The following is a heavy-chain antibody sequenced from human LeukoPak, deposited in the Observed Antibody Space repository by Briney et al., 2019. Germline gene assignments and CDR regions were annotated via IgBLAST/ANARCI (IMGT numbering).Heavy chain of an antibody. J-gene: IGHJ6*02. CDR1: GFTFSSYW. CDR3: AGGGGLDV. V-gene: IGHV3-7*03. CDR2: INHNGNVN. Sequence: GGSLRLSCAASGFTFSSYWMNWARLAPGKGLEWVASINHNGNVNYYVDSVKGRFTISRDNAKNSLYLQMSNLRAEDTAVYFWAGGGGLDVWGQGATVTVSS. D-gene: IGHD3-16*01.